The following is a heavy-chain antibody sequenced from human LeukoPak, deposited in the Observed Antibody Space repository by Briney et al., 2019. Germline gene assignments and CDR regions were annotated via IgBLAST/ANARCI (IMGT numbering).Heavy chain of an antibody. V-gene: IGHV4-34*01. J-gene: IGHJ5*02. CDR3: ARDQDYYGSGSYGPDH. CDR2: ISHSGTT. CDR1: GGSFSDYQ. D-gene: IGHD3-10*01. Sequence: SETLSLTCAVSGGSFSDYQWNWIRQSPGKGLEWLGEISHSGTTTYNPSLKSRVTISVDTSKNQFSLRLRSVTAADTAVYYCARDQDYYGSGSYGPDHWGQGILVTVSS.